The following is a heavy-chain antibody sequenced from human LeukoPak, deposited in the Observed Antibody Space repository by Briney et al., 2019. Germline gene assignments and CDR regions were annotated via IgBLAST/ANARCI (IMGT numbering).Heavy chain of an antibody. CDR2: VNPSGGGT. CDR3: TRTLGAVADSRYWFDP. Sequence: ASVKVSCKASGYTFTSYDINWVRQAPGQGLEWMGVVNPSGGGTSYSQMFQGRLTMTRDMSTSTVYMELSSLRSEDTAVYYCTRTLGAVADSRYWFDPWGQGTLVTVSS. CDR1: GYTFTSYD. V-gene: IGHV1-46*01. D-gene: IGHD3-16*01. J-gene: IGHJ5*02.